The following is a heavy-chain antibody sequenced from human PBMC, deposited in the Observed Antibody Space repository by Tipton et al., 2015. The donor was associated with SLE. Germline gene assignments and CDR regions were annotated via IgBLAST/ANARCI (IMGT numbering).Heavy chain of an antibody. CDR2: IYHSGNT. CDR3: AELEGLSYGYSFDY. CDR1: GGSVSSSSYY. V-gene: IGHV4-39*07. Sequence: TLSLTCTVSGGSVSSSSYYWGWIRQPPGKGLEWIGNIYHSGNTYCNPSLKSRVTISVDTSKNQFSLKLSSVTAADTAVYYCAELEGLSYGYSFDYWGQGILVTVSS. J-gene: IGHJ4*02. D-gene: IGHD5-18*01.